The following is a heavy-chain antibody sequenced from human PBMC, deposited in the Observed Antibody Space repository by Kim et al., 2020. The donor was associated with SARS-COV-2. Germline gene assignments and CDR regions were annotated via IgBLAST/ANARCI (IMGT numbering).Heavy chain of an antibody. CDR2: ITSSGYI. J-gene: IGHJ5*02. V-gene: IGHV3-21*01. D-gene: IGHD4-17*01. CDR3: ARDGAYGDYGDWFDP. CDR1: GFTFSSYS. Sequence: GGSLRLSCAASGFTFSSYSMNWVRQAPGKGLEWVSSITSSGYIYYADSVKGRFTISRDNAKNSLYLQMNSLRAEDTAVYYGARDGAYGDYGDWFDPWGQGTQVTVSS.